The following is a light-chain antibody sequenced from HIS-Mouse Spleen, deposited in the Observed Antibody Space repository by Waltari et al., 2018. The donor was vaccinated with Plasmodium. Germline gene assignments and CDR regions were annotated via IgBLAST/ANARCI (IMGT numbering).Light chain of an antibody. V-gene: IGLV2-11*01. Sequence: QSALTQPRPVSGSPGQSFTISCTGTSSDVGVYTYVSWYQQHQGKTPKLMIYDVSKRPSGVPDRCSGSKSGNTASLTISGLQAEDEADYYCCSYAGSYTLVFGGGTKLTVL. CDR3: CSYAGSYTLV. CDR1: SSDVGVYTY. J-gene: IGLJ2*01. CDR2: DVS.